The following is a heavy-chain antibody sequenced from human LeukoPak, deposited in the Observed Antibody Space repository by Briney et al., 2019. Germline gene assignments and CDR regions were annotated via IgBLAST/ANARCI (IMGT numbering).Heavy chain of an antibody. CDR3: AIKAKGDY. J-gene: IGHJ4*02. Sequence: GGSLRLSCAASGFTFSTYAMSWVRQAPGKGLEWVSTINNSGGSTYYADSVKGRLTISRDNSKNTLYLQMNSLRAEDTAVYYSAIKAKGDYWGQGTLVTVSS. CDR2: INNSGGST. V-gene: IGHV3-23*01. D-gene: IGHD3-10*01. CDR1: GFTFSTYA.